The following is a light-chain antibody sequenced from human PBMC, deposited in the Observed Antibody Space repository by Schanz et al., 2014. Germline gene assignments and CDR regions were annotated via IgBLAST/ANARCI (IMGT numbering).Light chain of an antibody. Sequence: EIVLTQTPGTLSLSPGERAALSCRASQIVITNFLAWYQQKPGQAPRLLISDASNRATGIPARFSGSGSGTDFTLTISSLEPEDFAVYYCQQRSNWPPWTFGQGTKVEIK. CDR3: QQRSNWPPWT. V-gene: IGKV3-11*01. J-gene: IGKJ1*01. CDR1: QIVITNF. CDR2: DAS.